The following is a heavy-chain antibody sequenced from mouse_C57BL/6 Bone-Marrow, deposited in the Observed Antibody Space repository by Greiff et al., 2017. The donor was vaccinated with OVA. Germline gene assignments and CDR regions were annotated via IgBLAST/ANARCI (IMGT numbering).Heavy chain of an antibody. CDR3: ARSGRLRDYFDY. V-gene: IGHV1-76*01. CDR2: IYPGSGNI. Sequence: QVQLQQSGAELVRPGASVKLSCKASGYTFTDYYISWVKQRPGQGLEWIARIYPGSGNIYYNEKFKGKATLTAEKSSSTAYMQLSSLTSDDTDVCFCARSGRLRDYFDYWGQGTTLTVSS. D-gene: IGHD2-2*01. CDR1: GYTFTDYY. J-gene: IGHJ2*01.